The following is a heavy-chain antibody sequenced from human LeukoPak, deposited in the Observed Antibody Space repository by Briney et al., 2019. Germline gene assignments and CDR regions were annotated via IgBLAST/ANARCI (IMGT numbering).Heavy chain of an antibody. CDR1: GFTFSDYN. Sequence: GGSLRLSCAASGFTFSDYNMHWVRQAPGKGLDWVALMSPDGNKKYYADSVKGRFTISRDNSKNTVDLQLNSLRAEDTAVYYCANRGPSDSPYYSDFWGQGALVTVSS. CDR2: MSPDGNKK. J-gene: IGHJ4*02. D-gene: IGHD1-14*01. V-gene: IGHV3-30-3*01. CDR3: ANRGPSDSPYYSDF.